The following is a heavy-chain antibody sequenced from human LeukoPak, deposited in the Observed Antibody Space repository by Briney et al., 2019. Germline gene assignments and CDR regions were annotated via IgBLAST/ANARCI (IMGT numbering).Heavy chain of an antibody. CDR2: IYYSGST. V-gene: IGHV4-30-4*01. CDR1: GGSISSYY. CDR3: ARTKHRYSSSWYEGDWFDP. D-gene: IGHD6-13*01. J-gene: IGHJ5*02. Sequence: KPSETLSLTCTVSGGSISSYYWSWIRQPPGKGLGWIGYIYYSGSTYYNPSLKSRVTISVDTSKNQFSLKLSSVTAADTAVYYCARTKHRYSSSWYEGDWFDPWGQGTLVTVSS.